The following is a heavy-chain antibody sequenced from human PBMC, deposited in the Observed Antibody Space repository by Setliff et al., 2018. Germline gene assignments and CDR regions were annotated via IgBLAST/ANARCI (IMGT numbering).Heavy chain of an antibody. CDR3: ARDLNRWFGEFAFDI. CDR2: INPGGGSA. Sequence: ASVKVSCKASGYSFTSYYMYWVRQAPGQGLEWMGTINPGGGSASIVERFQGRLTMTRDTSTSTIYMELSSLTSDDTAVYYCARDLNRWFGEFAFDIWGQGTMVTVSS. J-gene: IGHJ3*02. V-gene: IGHV1-46*01. CDR1: GYSFTSYY. D-gene: IGHD3-10*01.